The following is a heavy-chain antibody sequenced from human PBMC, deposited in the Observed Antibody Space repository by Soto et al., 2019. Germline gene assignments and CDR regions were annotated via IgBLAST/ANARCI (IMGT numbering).Heavy chain of an antibody. Sequence: ASVKVSCKASGYTFTSYYMHWVRQAPGQGLEWMGIINPSGGSTSYAQKFQGRVTMTRDTSTSTVYMELSSLRSEDTAVYYCATTSHGAGGSDYWGQGTLLTVSS. V-gene: IGHV1-46*01. CDR1: GYTFTSYY. CDR2: INPSGGST. CDR3: ATTSHGAGGSDY. D-gene: IGHD3-10*01. J-gene: IGHJ4*02.